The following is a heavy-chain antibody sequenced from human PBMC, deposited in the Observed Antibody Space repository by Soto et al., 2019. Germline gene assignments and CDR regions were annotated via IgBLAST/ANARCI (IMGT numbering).Heavy chain of an antibody. Sequence: GGSLRLSCAASGFTFSSYAMSWVRQAPVKGLEWASGISGSGGTTYYADSVKGRFTISRDNPKNTLYLQMNSLRAEDTAVYYCAKYTSGWDFDYWGQGTLVTVSS. V-gene: IGHV3-23*01. CDR1: GFTFSSYA. J-gene: IGHJ4*02. D-gene: IGHD6-19*01. CDR2: ISGSGGTT. CDR3: AKYTSGWDFDY.